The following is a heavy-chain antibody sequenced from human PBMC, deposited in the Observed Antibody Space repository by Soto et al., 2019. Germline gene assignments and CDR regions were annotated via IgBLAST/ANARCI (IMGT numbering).Heavy chain of an antibody. D-gene: IGHD3-3*01. V-gene: IGHV3-21*01. CDR3: ARDNYDFWSGYPIFDYYGMDV. J-gene: IGHJ6*02. Sequence: PGGSLRLSCAASGFTFSSYSMNWVRQAPGKGLEWVSSISSSSSYIYYAESVKGRFTISRDNAKNSLYLQMNSLRAEDTAVYYCARDNYDFWSGYPIFDYYGMDVWGQGTTVTVSS. CDR2: ISSSSSYI. CDR1: GFTFSSYS.